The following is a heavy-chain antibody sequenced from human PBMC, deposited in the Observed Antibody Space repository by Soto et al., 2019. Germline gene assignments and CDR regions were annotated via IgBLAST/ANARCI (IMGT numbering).Heavy chain of an antibody. CDR2: IIPIFGTA. CDR1: GGTFSSYA. D-gene: IGHD3-16*02. V-gene: IGHV1-69*01. J-gene: IGHJ6*02. Sequence: QVQLVQSGAEVKKPGSSVKVSCKASGGTFSSYAISWVRQAPGQGLEWMGGIIPIFGTANYAQKFQGRVTITADESTSTAYMELSSLRSDDTAVYYCARGTSYDYVWGSYRPSNYYGMDVWGQGTTVTVSS. CDR3: ARGTSYDYVWGSYRPSNYYGMDV.